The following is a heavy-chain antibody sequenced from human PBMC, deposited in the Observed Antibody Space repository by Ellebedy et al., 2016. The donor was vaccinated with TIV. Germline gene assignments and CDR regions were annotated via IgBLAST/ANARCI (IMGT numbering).Heavy chain of an antibody. J-gene: IGHJ4*02. Sequence: GESLKISCAVSGFSFSAHAMTWVRQAPGKGLEWVSVISGSGFSQYYAYYADSVKGRFTVSRDTSRNTLFLQMSSLRAEDTAVYYCAKLPVAYNWNYADDDWGQGTLVTVSS. D-gene: IGHD1-7*01. CDR1: GFSFSAHA. CDR2: ISGSGFSQYYA. V-gene: IGHV3-23*01. CDR3: AKLPVAYNWNYADDD.